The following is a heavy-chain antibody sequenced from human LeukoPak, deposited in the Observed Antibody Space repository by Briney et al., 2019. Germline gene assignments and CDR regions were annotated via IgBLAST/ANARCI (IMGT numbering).Heavy chain of an antibody. CDR1: GFTVNSNY. V-gene: IGHV3-66*02. J-gene: IGHJ4*02. CDR3: ARDARHITATSDGY. CDR2: INSGGSS. D-gene: IGHD1-20*01. Sequence: GGSLRLSCAAFGFTVNSNYMSWVRQAPGKGLEWVSTINSGGSSYYADSVKGRFTISRDSSKNTLYLQMNSLRPEDTAVYYCARDARHITATSDGYWGQGTLVTVSS.